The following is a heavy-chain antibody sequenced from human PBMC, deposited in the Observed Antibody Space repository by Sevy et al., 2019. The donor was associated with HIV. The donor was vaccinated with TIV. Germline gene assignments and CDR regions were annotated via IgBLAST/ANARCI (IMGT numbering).Heavy chain of an antibody. CDR1: GGSISPYY. V-gene: IGHV4-4*08. CDR3: AKQIAARPAWFDP. Sequence: SETLSLTCTVSGGSISPYYWSWIRQTPGKGLQWIGYIYQSGNTNYNPSLKSRVTMAIDSSKNQFSLKLNSVTAADTAVYYCAKQIAARPAWFDPWGQRALVTVSS. J-gene: IGHJ5*02. CDR2: IYQSGNT. D-gene: IGHD6-6*01.